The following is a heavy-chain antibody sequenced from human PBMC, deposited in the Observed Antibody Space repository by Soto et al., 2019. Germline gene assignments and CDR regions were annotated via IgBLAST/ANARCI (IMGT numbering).Heavy chain of an antibody. V-gene: IGHV1-69*01. Sequence: QVQLVQSGAEVKKPGSSVKVSCKASGGTFSSYAISWVRQAPGQGLEWMGVIIPIFGKANYAQKFQGRVTITADESKSRAYMELSSVRSEATAVYYCARLVPAASYYYYGMDVWGKGTTVTVSS. CDR2: IIPIFGKA. D-gene: IGHD2-2*01. CDR3: ARLVPAASYYYYGMDV. J-gene: IGHJ6*04. CDR1: GGTFSSYA.